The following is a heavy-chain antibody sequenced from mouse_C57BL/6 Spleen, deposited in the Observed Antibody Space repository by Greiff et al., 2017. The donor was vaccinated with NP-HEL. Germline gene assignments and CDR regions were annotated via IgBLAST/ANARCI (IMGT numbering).Heavy chain of an antibody. J-gene: IGHJ2*01. CDR3: ARDAPGYFDY. CDR2: ISDGGSYT. CDR1: GFTFSSYA. V-gene: IGHV5-4*01. Sequence: EVQLVESGGGLVKPGGSLKLSCAASGFTFSSYAMSWVRQTPEKRLEWVATISDGGSYTYYPDNVKGRFTISRDNAKNNLYLQMSHLKSEDTAMYYCARDAPGYFDYWGQGTTLTVSS.